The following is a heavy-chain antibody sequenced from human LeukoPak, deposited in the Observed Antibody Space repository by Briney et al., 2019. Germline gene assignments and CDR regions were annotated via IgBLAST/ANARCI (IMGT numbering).Heavy chain of an antibody. J-gene: IGHJ3*02. D-gene: IGHD5-18*01. CDR2: ISAYNGNT. CDR3: ARDNSGGGYTYGSVAFDM. Sequence: ASVKVSCKASGYTFTSYGISWVRQAPGQGLEWMGWISAYNGNTNYAQKLQGRVTMTTDISTSTAYMVLRSLRSDDTAVYYCARDNSGGGYTYGSVAFDMWGQGTMVTVSS. CDR1: GYTFTSYG. V-gene: IGHV1-18*01.